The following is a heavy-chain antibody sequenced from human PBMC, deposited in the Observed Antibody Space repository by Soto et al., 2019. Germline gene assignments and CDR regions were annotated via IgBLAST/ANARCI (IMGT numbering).Heavy chain of an antibody. V-gene: IGHV3-7*03. Sequence: PGGSLILSFAVSGFRFRDYWMSWVRQAPGKGLEWVANIKQDESDKYYVDPVKGRFTISRDNAKNALYLQMNSLRVEDTAVYYCAAYCYTMTCTHFHGYSWGQGTQVTVSS. J-gene: IGHJ5*02. CDR2: IKQDESDK. CDR3: AAYCYTMTCTHFHGYS. D-gene: IGHD3-16*02. CDR1: GFRFRDYW.